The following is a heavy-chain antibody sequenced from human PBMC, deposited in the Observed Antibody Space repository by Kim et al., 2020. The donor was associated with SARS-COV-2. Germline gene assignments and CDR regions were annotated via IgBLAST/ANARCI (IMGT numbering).Heavy chain of an antibody. CDR1: GFTFSSYA. V-gene: IGHV3-23*01. CDR3: AKGSSGIGCFDS. D-gene: IGHD3-22*01. CDR2: ISGSGGST. Sequence: GGSLRLSCAASGFTFSSYAMNWVRQAPGKGLEWVSGISGSGGSTYYADSVKGRFTISRDNSKNTLNLQMNSLRAEDTAVYYCAKGSSGIGCFDSLGQGTLVSVST. J-gene: IGHJ4*02.